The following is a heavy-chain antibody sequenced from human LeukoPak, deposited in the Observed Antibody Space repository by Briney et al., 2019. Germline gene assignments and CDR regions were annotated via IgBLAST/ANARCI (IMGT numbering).Heavy chain of an antibody. V-gene: IGHV3-74*01. CDR1: GFTFSSYS. Sequence: QSGGSLRLSCAASGFTFSSYSMNWVRQAPGKGLVWVSRINTDGSSTSYADSVKGRFSISRDNAKNTLYLQMNSLRVEDTAVYYCARGFTIFGVVNDAFDIWGQGTTVTVSS. J-gene: IGHJ3*02. D-gene: IGHD3-3*01. CDR2: INTDGSST. CDR3: ARGFTIFGVVNDAFDI.